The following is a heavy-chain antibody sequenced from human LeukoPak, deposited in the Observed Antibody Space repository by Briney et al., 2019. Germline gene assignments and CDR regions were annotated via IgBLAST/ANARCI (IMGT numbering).Heavy chain of an antibody. J-gene: IGHJ1*01. D-gene: IGHD6-19*01. CDR3: ARGSGWQRNNKEYFQH. V-gene: IGHV1-46*01. Sequence: ASVKVACKASGYTFTSYYMHWVRQAPGQGLEWMGIINPSGGSTSYAQKFQGRVTMTRDTSTSTVYMELSSLRSEDTAVYYCARGSGWQRNNKEYFQHWGQGTLVTVSS. CDR2: INPSGGST. CDR1: GYTFTSYY.